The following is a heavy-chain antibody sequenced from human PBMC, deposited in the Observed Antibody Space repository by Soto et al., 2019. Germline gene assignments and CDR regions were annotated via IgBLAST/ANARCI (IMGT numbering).Heavy chain of an antibody. CDR3: ARAKREELRYFDWSWFDP. V-gene: IGHV4-31*03. D-gene: IGHD3-9*01. CDR1: GGSISSGGYY. J-gene: IGHJ5*02. Sequence: SETLSLTCTVSGGSISSGGYYWRWIRQHTGKGLEWIGYIYYSGSTYYNPSLKSRVTISVDTSKNQFSLKLSSVTAADTAVYYCARAKREELRYFDWSWFDPWGQGTLVTVSS. CDR2: IYYSGST.